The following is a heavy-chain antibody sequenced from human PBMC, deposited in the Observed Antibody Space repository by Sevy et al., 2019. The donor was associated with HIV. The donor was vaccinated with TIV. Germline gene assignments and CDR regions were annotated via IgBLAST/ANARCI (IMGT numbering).Heavy chain of an antibody. CDR1: GFTFSSYA. D-gene: IGHD3-16*01. CDR2: ISYDGNKK. J-gene: IGHJ6*02. V-gene: IGHV3-30*04. Sequence: GGSLRLSCAASGFTFSSYAMHWVRQAPGKGLEWVAVISYDGNKKYHADSVKDRFTISRDNSKNTLYLQMNSLRAEDTATYYCARDGSSGGLFLKDYYYLGMDVWGQGTTGTVSS. CDR3: ARDGSSGGLFLKDYYYLGMDV.